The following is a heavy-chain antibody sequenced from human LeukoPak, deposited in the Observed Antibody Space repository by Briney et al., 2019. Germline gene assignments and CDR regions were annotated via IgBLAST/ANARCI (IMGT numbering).Heavy chain of an antibody. Sequence: ASVKVSCKASGYTLTSYYMHWVRQALGQGLEWMGIINPSGGTTSYAQKFQGRVTMTRDTSTSTVYMELSSLRSEDTAVYYCARAHDYLWGNYRYFDYWGQGTLVTVSS. D-gene: IGHD3-16*02. CDR1: GYTLTSYY. CDR3: ARAHDYLWGNYRYFDY. V-gene: IGHV1-46*01. J-gene: IGHJ4*02. CDR2: INPSGGTT.